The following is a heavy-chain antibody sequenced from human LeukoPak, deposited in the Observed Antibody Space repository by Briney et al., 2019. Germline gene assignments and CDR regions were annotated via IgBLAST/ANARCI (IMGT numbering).Heavy chain of an antibody. D-gene: IGHD2-15*01. V-gene: IGHV4-39*01. J-gene: IGHJ4*02. Sequence: SETLSLTCTVSGGSISSSSYYWGWIRQPPGKGLEWIGSIYYSGSTYYNPSLKSRVTISVDTSKNQFSLKLSSVTAADTAVYYCARGGLLSRVLDYWGQGTLVTVSS. CDR1: GGSISSSSYY. CDR2: IYYSGST. CDR3: ARGGLLSRVLDY.